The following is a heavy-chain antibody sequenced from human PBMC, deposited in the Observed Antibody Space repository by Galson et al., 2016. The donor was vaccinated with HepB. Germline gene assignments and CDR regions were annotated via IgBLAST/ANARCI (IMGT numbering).Heavy chain of an antibody. CDR1: GFTFDGSS. Sequence: SLRLSCAASGFTFDGSSIHWVRQASGKGLEWVCRIRSKRDNYATAYTASVRGRFTISRDDSKNTAYLQMNSLKTEDTAVYYCARGSGHPTFDYWGQGTPVLVSS. V-gene: IGHV3-73*01. CDR2: IRSKRDNYAT. J-gene: IGHJ4*02. CDR3: ARGSGHPTFDY. D-gene: IGHD3-10*01.